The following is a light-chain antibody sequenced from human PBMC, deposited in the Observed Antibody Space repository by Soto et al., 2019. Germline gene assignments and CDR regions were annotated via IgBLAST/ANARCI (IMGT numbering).Light chain of an antibody. CDR3: SSYTSSSTPRV. CDR2: EVS. J-gene: IGLJ1*01. CDR1: SSDVGGYNY. Sequence: QSVLTQPASVSGSPGQWITISCTGTSSDVGGYNYVSWYQQHPGKAPKLMIYEVSNRPSGVSNRFSGSKSGNTASLTISGLQAEDEADYYCSSYTSSSTPRVFGTGTKVTVL. V-gene: IGLV2-14*01.